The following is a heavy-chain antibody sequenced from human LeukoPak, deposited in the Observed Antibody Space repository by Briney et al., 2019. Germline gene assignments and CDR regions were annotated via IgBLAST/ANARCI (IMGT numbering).Heavy chain of an antibody. CDR1: GGSISSNY. D-gene: IGHD1-26*01. CDR3: ATEGATFVLQH. V-gene: IGHV4-59*01. CDR2: IYNSGST. Sequence: SETLSLTCTVSGGSISSNYWSWIRQPPGKGLEWIGYIYNSGSTNYNPSLKSRVTISVDTSKNQFSLKLSSVTAADTAVYYCATEGATFVLQHWGQGTLVTVSS. J-gene: IGHJ1*01.